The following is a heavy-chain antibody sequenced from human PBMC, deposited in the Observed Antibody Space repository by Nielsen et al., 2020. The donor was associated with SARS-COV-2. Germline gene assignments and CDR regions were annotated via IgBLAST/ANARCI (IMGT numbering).Heavy chain of an antibody. CDR3: ARTLQNSGSYRYDAFDI. Sequence: GESLKISCAASGFTFSSYGMHWVRQAPGKGLEWVAVISYDGSNKYYADSVKGRFTISRDNSKNTLYLQMNSLRAEDTAVYYCARTLQNSGSYRYDAFDIWGQGTMVTVSS. V-gene: IGHV3-30*03. J-gene: IGHJ3*02. CDR1: GFTFSSYG. D-gene: IGHD1-26*01. CDR2: ISYDGSNK.